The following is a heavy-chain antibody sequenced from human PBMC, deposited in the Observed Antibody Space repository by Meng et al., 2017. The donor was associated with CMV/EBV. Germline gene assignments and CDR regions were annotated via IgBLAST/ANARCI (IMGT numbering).Heavy chain of an antibody. D-gene: IGHD5-24*01. V-gene: IGHV1-69*05. CDR3: ARDNRMATRRDYYYYYGMDV. Sequence: SVKVSCKASGGTFSSYAISWVRQAPGQGLEWMGGIIPTFGTANYAQKFQGRVTITTDESTSTAYMELSSLRSEDTAVYYCARDNRMATRRDYYYYYGMDVWGQGTTVTVSS. CDR2: IIPTFGTA. J-gene: IGHJ6*02. CDR1: GGTFSSYA.